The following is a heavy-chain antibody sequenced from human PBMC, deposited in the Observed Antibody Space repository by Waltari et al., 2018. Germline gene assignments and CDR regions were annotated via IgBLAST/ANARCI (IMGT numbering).Heavy chain of an antibody. Sequence: QLQLQESGPGLVKPSETLSLTCTVSADSITSSDYYGGWVRQPPGKGLEWIGSVSSRGRTYYNPSLKSRVSISLDTSRHQFSVRLSSVTAADTAVYYCARHYDSSGYYLFDYWGQGTLVTVSS. CDR2: VSSRGRT. CDR1: ADSITSSDYY. V-gene: IGHV4-39*07. CDR3: ARHYDSSGYYLFDY. D-gene: IGHD3-22*01. J-gene: IGHJ4*02.